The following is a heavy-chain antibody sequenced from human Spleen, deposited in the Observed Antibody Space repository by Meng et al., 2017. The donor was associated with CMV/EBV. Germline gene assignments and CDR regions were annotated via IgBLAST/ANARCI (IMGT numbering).Heavy chain of an antibody. J-gene: IGHJ4*02. V-gene: IGHV3-66*02. CDR1: GFTVSSKY. D-gene: IGHD3-16*01. CDR3: ARAGFGGVPIDY. CDR2: IYSGGYT. Sequence: GESLKISCAASGFTVSSKYLSWVRQAPGKGLAWVSVIYSGGYTYYAESVKGRFSVSRDISKNTLYLQMNSLRPEDTAVYYCARAGFGGVPIDYWGQGALVTVSS.